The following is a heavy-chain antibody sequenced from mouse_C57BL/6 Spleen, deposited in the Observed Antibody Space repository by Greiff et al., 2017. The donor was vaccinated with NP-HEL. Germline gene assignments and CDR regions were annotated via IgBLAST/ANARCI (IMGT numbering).Heavy chain of an antibody. D-gene: IGHD1-1*01. V-gene: IGHV1-64*01. CDR3: ARVGITTVVARYFDV. Sequence: QVQLQQPGAELVKPGASVKLSCKASGYTFTSYWMHWVKQRPGQGLEWIGMIHPNSGSTNYNEKFKSKATLTVDKSSSTAYMQLSSLTSEDSAVYYCARVGITTVVARYFDVWGTGTTVTVSS. CDR1: GYTFTSYW. J-gene: IGHJ1*03. CDR2: IHPNSGST.